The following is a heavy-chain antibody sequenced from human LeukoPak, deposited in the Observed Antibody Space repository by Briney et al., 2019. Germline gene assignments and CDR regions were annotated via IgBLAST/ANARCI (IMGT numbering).Heavy chain of an antibody. CDR2: IYYSGTT. CDR3: ATTIAAAGTEY. D-gene: IGHD6-13*01. V-gene: IGHV4-39*01. J-gene: IGHJ4*02. CDR1: GGSISSDNYY. Sequence: PSETLSLTCTVSGGSISSDNYYWGWIRQPPGKGLEWIGSIYYSGTTYYNPSLKSRVTISVDTSKNQFSLKLSSVTAADTAVYYCATTIAAAGTEYWGQGTLVAVSS.